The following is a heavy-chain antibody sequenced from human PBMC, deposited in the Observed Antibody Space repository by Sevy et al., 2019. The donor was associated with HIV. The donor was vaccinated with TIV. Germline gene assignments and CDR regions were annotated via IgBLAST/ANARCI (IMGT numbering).Heavy chain of an antibody. CDR2: IYHTGKT. D-gene: IGHD2-15*01. J-gene: IGHJ4*02. CDR3: AREGPFRYCNADTCYAGSFDS. CDR1: EYSIDSGYY. Sequence: SETLSLTCAVSEYSIDSGYYWGWVRQTPAKELVWIGTIYHTGKTFYNPSFRSRVTISVDTSKNQFSLKLRSVTAADTAIYFCAREGPFRYCNADTCYAGSFDSWGQGALVTVSS. V-gene: IGHV4-38-2*02.